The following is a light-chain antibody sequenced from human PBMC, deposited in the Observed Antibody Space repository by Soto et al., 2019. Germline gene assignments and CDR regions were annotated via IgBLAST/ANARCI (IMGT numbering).Light chain of an antibody. CDR2: GAS. J-gene: IGKJ4*01. Sequence: EIVMTQSPATLSVSLGERATLSCRASQSVRSNLAWYQQKSGQAPRLLIYGASTRATGIPARFSGSGSETDFTLTISSLQSEDFAVYYCQQYNTWPLTFGAGTKVDIK. CDR3: QQYNTWPLT. CDR1: QSVRSN. V-gene: IGKV3-15*01.